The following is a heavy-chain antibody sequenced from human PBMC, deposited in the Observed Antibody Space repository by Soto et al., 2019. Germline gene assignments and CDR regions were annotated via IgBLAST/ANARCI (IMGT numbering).Heavy chain of an antibody. V-gene: IGHV1-3*01. Sequence: SVKVSCKASGYTFTSYAMHWVRQAPAQRLEWMGWIHAGNGNTKYSQKFQGRVTITRDISASTAYMEVSSLRSEDTAVYYCAMAVVTAATGFDYYCMDVWGKGTTVTVSS. CDR2: IHAGNGNT. D-gene: IGHD2-15*01. J-gene: IGHJ6*03. CDR1: GYTFTSYA. CDR3: AMAVVTAATGFDYYCMDV.